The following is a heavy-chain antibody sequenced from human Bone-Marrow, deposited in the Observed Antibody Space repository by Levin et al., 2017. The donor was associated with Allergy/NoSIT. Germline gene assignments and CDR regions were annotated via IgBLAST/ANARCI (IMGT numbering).Heavy chain of an antibody. CDR3: ARDRVTTSYYYFYGLDV. V-gene: IGHV3-30-3*01. CDR2: ISFDGINK. D-gene: IGHD4-17*01. Sequence: SCAASGFTFSSYGLHWVRQAPGKGLEWVAVISFDGINKYYADSMNGRFTISRDNSKSTLYLQMNSLRPEDTALYYCARDRVTTSYYYFYGLDVWGQGTTVTVSS. CDR1: GFTFSSYG. J-gene: IGHJ6*02.